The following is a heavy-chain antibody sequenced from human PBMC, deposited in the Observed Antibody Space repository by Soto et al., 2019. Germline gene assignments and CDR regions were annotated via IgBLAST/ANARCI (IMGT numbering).Heavy chain of an antibody. J-gene: IGHJ4*02. Sequence: QVQLVESGGGVVQPGRSLRLSCAASGFTFSSYGMHWVRQAPGKGLEWVAVIWFDGSNKFYADSVKGRFTISRDNSKNTVSLQMNSLRDGDSAAYYCATTGPYWGRGTLVTVSS. CDR2: IWFDGSNK. CDR1: GFTFSSYG. CDR3: ATTGPY. V-gene: IGHV3-33*01.